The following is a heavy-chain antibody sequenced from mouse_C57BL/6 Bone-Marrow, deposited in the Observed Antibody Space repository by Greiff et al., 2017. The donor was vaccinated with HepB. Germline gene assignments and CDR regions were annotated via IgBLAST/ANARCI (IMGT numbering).Heavy chain of an antibody. D-gene: IGHD2-5*01. CDR2: INPNNGGT. Sequence: EVQLQQSGPELVKPGASVKISCKASGYTFTDYYMNWVKQSHGKSLEWIGDINPNNGGTSYNQKFKGKATLTVDKSSSTAYMELRSLTSEDSAVYYCARRSNYESIAMDYWGQGTSVTVSS. CDR3: ARRSNYESIAMDY. CDR1: GYTFTDYY. V-gene: IGHV1-26*01. J-gene: IGHJ4*01.